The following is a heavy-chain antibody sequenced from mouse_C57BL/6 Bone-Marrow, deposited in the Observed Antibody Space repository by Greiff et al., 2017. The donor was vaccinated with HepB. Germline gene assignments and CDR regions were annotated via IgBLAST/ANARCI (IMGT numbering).Heavy chain of an antibody. D-gene: IGHD2-3*01. V-gene: IGHV5-16*01. Sequence: EVQLVESEGGLVQPGSSMKLSCTASGFTFSDYYMAWVRQVPEKGLEWVANINYDGSSTYYLDSLKSRFIISRDNAKNILYLQMSSLKSGDTATYYCARVGDGYYGAMDYWGQGTSVTVSS. CDR2: INYDGSST. J-gene: IGHJ4*01. CDR1: GFTFSDYY. CDR3: ARVGDGYYGAMDY.